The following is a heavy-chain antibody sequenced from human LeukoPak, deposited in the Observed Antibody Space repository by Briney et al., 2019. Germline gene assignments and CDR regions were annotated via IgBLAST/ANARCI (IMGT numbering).Heavy chain of an antibody. CDR1: GGSISNYY. D-gene: IGHD5-12*01. J-gene: IGHJ4*02. CDR3: ARGPLDSGYTYFDY. Sequence: SETLSLTCTVSGGSISNYYWSWIRQPPGKGLEWIAYIDYRGSTTYNPSLKSRVTISVDTSRNQFSLKLSSVTAADTAVYHCARGPLDSGYTYFDYWGQGTLVTVSS. V-gene: IGHV4-59*01. CDR2: IDYRGST.